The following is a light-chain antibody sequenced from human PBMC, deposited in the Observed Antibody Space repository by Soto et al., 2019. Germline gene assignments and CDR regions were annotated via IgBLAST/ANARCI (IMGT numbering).Light chain of an antibody. J-gene: IGKJ1*01. CDR2: DTS. CDR3: QQYYSDWT. CDR1: QSISIW. Sequence: DIQMTQSPSTLSASVGDRLTITCRASQSISIWLAWYKQKPGRAPKLLIYDTSNLESGAPSRFSGSGSGTEFSLTISSLQPDDFATYYCQQYYSDWTFGQGTKVEIK. V-gene: IGKV1-5*01.